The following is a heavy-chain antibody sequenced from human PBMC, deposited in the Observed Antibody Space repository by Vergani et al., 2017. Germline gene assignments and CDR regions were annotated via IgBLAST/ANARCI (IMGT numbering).Heavy chain of an antibody. D-gene: IGHD1-1*01. J-gene: IGHJ6*03. CDR2: ISAYNGNT. Sequence: QVQLVQSGAEVKKPGASVKVSCKTSGYTFTSYGISWVRQAPGQGLELMGWISAYNGNTNYAQKLQGRVTLTTDTSTSTAYMELRSLRSDDTAVYYCARDLNATGTYYMDGWDKGPAVTVSS. V-gene: IGHV1-18*01. CDR1: GYTFTSYG. CDR3: ARDLNATGTYYMDG.